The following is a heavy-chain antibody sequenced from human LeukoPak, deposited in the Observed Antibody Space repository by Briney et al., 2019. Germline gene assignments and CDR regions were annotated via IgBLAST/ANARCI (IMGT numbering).Heavy chain of an antibody. Sequence: PSETLSLTCTVSGGSISSGSYYWSWIRQPAGKGLECIGRIYTNGITYYNPSLKSRVTISLDTSKNQFSLKLSSVTAADTAVYYCARWDGYKATYFDYWGQGTLVTVSS. CDR2: IYTNGIT. D-gene: IGHD5-24*01. J-gene: IGHJ4*02. CDR1: GGSISSGSYY. V-gene: IGHV4-61*02. CDR3: ARWDGYKATYFDY.